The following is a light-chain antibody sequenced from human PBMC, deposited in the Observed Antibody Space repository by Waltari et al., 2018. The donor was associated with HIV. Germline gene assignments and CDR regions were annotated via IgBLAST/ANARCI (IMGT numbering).Light chain of an antibody. V-gene: IGLV3-21*02. Sequence: SYVLTQPPSVSVAPGQTARLTCGGTNIGSKNAHWYQQKPRQAPVLVVFNGGDRPSGIPQRLSGSSSENTATLTISRVEVGDEADYYCQVWDSSSDHPGVFGSGTKVTVL. CDR2: NGG. CDR1: NIGSKN. J-gene: IGLJ1*01. CDR3: QVWDSSSDHPGV.